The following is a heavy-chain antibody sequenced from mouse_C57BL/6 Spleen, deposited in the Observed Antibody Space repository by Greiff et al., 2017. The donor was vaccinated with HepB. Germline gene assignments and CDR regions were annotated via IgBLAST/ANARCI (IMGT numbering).Heavy chain of an antibody. Sequence: QVQLKQPGAELVKPGASVKMSCKASGYTFTSYWITWVKQRPGQGLEWIGDIYPGSGSTNYNEKFKSKATLTVDTSSSTAYMQLSSLTSEDSAVYYCAREAYGNKGGYAMDYWGQGTSVTVSS. CDR1: GYTFTSYW. CDR2: IYPGSGST. V-gene: IGHV1-55*01. CDR3: AREAYGNKGGYAMDY. D-gene: IGHD2-1*01. J-gene: IGHJ4*01.